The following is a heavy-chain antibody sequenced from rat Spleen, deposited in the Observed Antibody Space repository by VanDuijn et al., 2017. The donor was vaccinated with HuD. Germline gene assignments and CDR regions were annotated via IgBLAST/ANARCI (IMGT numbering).Heavy chain of an antibody. CDR1: GFTFSDYG. CDR3: ARRHYGYTDYFDY. Sequence: EVQLVESGGGLVQPGRSLKLSCAASGFTFSDYGMAWVLQAPTKGLEWVASISYDGSSTYYRDSVKGRFTISRDDAKSTLSLQMDSLRSEDTATYYCARRHYGYTDYFDYWGQGVMVTVSS. V-gene: IGHV5-29*01. D-gene: IGHD1-9*01. CDR2: ISYDGSST. J-gene: IGHJ2*01.